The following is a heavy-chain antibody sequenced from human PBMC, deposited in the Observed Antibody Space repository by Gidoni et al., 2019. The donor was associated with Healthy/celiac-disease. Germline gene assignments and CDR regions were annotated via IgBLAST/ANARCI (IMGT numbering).Heavy chain of an antibody. CDR1: GFPFSSYA. J-gene: IGHJ4*02. Sequence: EVQLLESGGGLVQPGGSLRLSCAASGFPFSSYAMSWVRQAPGKGLEWVSANSGSGGSTYYADSVKGRFTISRDNSKNTLYLQMNSLRAEDTAVYYCAKMVKRQWLESKPFYYFDYWGQGTLVTVSS. CDR3: AKMVKRQWLESKPFYYFDY. CDR2: NSGSGGST. D-gene: IGHD6-19*01. V-gene: IGHV3-23*01.